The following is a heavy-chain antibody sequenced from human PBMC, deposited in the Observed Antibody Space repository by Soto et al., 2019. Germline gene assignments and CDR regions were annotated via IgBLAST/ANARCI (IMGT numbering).Heavy chain of an antibody. Sequence: SETLSLTCTVSGGSISSYYWSWIRQPPGKGLEWIGYIYYSGSTNYNPSLKSRVTISVGTSKNQFSLKLSSVTAADTAVYYCARDRAMVRGVIPPNRYYYYGMDVWGQGTTVTVSS. D-gene: IGHD3-10*01. V-gene: IGHV4-59*01. CDR2: IYYSGST. J-gene: IGHJ6*02. CDR1: GGSISSYY. CDR3: ARDRAMVRGVIPPNRYYYYGMDV.